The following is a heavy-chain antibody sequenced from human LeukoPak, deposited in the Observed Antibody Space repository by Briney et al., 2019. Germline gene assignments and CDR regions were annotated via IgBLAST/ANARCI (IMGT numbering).Heavy chain of an antibody. Sequence: SETLSLTCAVYGGSFSGYYWSWIRQPPGKGLEWIGEINHSGSTNCNPSLKSRVTISVDTSKNQFSLKLSSVTAADTAVYYCARGTSSWWEGPNYWGQGTLVTVFS. CDR2: INHSGST. CDR1: GGSFSGYY. CDR3: ARGTSSWWEGPNY. J-gene: IGHJ4*02. V-gene: IGHV4-34*01. D-gene: IGHD6-13*01.